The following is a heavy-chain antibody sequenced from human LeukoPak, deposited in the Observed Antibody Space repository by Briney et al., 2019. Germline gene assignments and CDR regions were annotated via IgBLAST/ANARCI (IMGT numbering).Heavy chain of an antibody. V-gene: IGHV3-23*01. Sequence: GGSLRLSCAASGFTVSSNYMSWVRQAPGKGLEWVSDISGSGGGTYYADSVKGRFTISRDNSKNTLYLQMNSLRAEDTAVYYCAKAANVDIVATIPANLDYWGQGTLVTVSS. D-gene: IGHD5-12*01. CDR1: GFTVSSNY. CDR3: AKAANVDIVATIPANLDY. CDR2: ISGSGGGT. J-gene: IGHJ4*02.